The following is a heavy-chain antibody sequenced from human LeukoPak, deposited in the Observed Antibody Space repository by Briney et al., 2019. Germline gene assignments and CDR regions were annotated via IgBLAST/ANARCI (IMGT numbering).Heavy chain of an antibody. J-gene: IGHJ4*02. CDR1: GFAFSTYS. V-gene: IGHV3-21*01. D-gene: IGHD1-26*01. CDR3: ARVLSGCETTRCELDY. CDR2: ISSSSTYI. Sequence: PGGPLRLSCAASGFAFSTYSMNWVRQAPGKGLEWVSSISSSSTYIYYADSVKGRVTISRDNAKNSLYLQMNSLRAEDTAVYYCARVLSGCETTRCELDYWGQGTLVTVSS.